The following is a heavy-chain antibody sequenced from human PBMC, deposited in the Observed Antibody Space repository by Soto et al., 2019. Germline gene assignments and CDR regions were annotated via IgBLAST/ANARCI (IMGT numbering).Heavy chain of an antibody. Sequence: PVGSLRLSCAASGFTFSNYGMHWVRQAPGKGLEWVAIIWYDGNNKYYADSVRGRFIISRDNSKNRLYLQMNSLRAEDTAVYYCASDLVGASDSYGLDVWGQGTPVTVSS. CDR2: IWYDGNNK. CDR3: ASDLVGASDSYGLDV. V-gene: IGHV3-33*01. J-gene: IGHJ6*02. D-gene: IGHD1-26*01. CDR1: GFTFSNYG.